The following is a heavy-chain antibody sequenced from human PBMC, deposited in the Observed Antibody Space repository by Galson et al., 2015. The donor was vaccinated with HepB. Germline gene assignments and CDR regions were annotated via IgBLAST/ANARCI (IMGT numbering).Heavy chain of an antibody. D-gene: IGHD2-15*01. CDR2: INSDGSST. CDR3: ARGEGYCSGGSCPPGY. J-gene: IGHJ4*02. V-gene: IGHV3-74*01. CDR1: GFTVSVHW. Sequence: FLRHACPAPGFTVSVHWMHWARQAPGKGLVWVSRINSDGSSTSYADSVKGRFTISRDNAKNTLYLQMNSLRAEDTAVYYCARGEGYCSGGSCPPGYWGQGTLVTVSS.